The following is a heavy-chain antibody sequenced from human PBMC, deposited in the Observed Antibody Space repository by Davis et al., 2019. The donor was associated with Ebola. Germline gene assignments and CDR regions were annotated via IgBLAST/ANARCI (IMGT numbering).Heavy chain of an antibody. J-gene: IGHJ4*02. D-gene: IGHD1-26*01. V-gene: IGHV3-23*01. CDR2: ISGTDGTT. CDR3: AKGSGTYKGLGDY. CDR1: GFTFSSYA. Sequence: PGVSLRLSCTASGFTFSSYAMSWARQAPGKGLEWVSAISGTDGTTYYADSVKGRFTISRDNSKSTLYLQMNSLRVEDTAVYYCAKGSGTYKGLGDYWGQGTLVTVSS.